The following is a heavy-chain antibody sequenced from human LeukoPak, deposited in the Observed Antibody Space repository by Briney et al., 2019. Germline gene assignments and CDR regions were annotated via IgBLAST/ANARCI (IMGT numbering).Heavy chain of an antibody. V-gene: IGHV1-8*01. J-gene: IGHJ4*02. CDR2: MNPNSGRT. CDR3: ARETASRYFDY. D-gene: IGHD1-1*01. Sequence: GASVKVSCKATGYALTSYDINWVRQATGQGLEWMGWMNPNSGRTGYAQKFQGRITMTRNTSISTAYMELSSLRSDDTAVYYCARETASRYFDYWGQGALVTVSS. CDR1: GYALTSYD.